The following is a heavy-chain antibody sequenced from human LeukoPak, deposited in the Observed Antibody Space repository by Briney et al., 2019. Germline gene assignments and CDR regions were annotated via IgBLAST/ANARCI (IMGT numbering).Heavy chain of an antibody. V-gene: IGHV4-39*07. CDR1: GGSISSSSYY. Sequence: SETLSLTCTVSGGSISSSSYYWGWIRQPPGKGLEWIGSIYYSGSTYYNPSLKSRVTISVDTSKNQFSLKLSSVIAADTAVYYCARLFECFDYWGQGTLVTVSS. J-gene: IGHJ4*02. CDR2: IYYSGST. CDR3: ARLFECFDY. D-gene: IGHD3-16*01.